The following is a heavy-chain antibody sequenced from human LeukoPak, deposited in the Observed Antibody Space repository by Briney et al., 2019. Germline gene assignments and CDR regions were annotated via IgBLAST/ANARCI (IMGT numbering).Heavy chain of an antibody. CDR2: IYYSGST. CDR1: GGCISSSSYY. CDR3: ARVRSGPVDY. V-gene: IGHV4-61*01. D-gene: IGHD2-15*01. J-gene: IGHJ4*02. Sequence: PSETLSLTCTVSGGCISSSSYYWSWIRQPPGKGLEWIGYIYYSGSTNYNPSLKSRVTISVDTSKNQFSLKLSSVTAADTAVYYCARVRSGPVDYWGQGTLVTVSS.